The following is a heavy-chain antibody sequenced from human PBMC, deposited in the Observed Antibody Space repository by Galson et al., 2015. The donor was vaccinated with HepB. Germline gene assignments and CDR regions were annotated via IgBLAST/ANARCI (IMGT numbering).Heavy chain of an antibody. V-gene: IGHV1-69*13. Sequence: SVKVSCKASGGTFSSYAISWVRQAPGQGLEWMGGIIPIFGTANYAQKFQGRVTITADESTSTAYMELSSLRSEDTAVYYCARDRAQVGAFDIWGQGTMVTVSS. CDR3: ARDRAQVGAFDI. D-gene: IGHD3-10*01. CDR1: GGTFSSYA. J-gene: IGHJ3*02. CDR2: IIPIFGTA.